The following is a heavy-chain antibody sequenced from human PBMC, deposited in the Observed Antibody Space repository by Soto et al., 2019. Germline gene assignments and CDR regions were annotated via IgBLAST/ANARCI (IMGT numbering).Heavy chain of an antibody. CDR2: IDPSDSDT. CDR1: GYSFTIYW. Sequence: PGESVKISCKGSGYSFTIYWISWVLQMPWKGLEWMGRIDPSDSDTRYSPSFQGQVTISADKSISTAYLQWSSLKASDTAMYYCARHGPRVYYDNSDYYYYGMDVWGQGTTVTVSS. J-gene: IGHJ6*02. V-gene: IGHV5-51*01. D-gene: IGHD3-22*01. CDR3: ARHGPRVYYDNSDYYYYGMDV.